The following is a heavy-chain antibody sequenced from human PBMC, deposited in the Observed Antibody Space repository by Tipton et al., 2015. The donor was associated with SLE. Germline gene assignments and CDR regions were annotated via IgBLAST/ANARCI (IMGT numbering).Heavy chain of an antibody. J-gene: IGHJ3*02. D-gene: IGHD6-13*01. CDR1: GGSISSGGYY. Sequence: TLSLTCTVSGGSISSGGYYWSWIRQHPGKGLEWIGYFYYSGSTYYNPSLKSRVTISVDTSKNQFSLKLSSVAAADTAVYYCARFADSSSWTAYAFDIWGQGTRVTVSS. CDR3: ARFADSSSWTAYAFDI. V-gene: IGHV4-31*03. CDR2: FYYSGST.